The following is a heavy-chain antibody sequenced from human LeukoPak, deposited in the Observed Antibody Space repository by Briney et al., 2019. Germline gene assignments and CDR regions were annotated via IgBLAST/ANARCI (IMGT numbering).Heavy chain of an antibody. CDR1: GFTFSSYA. Sequence: GRSLRLSCAASGFTFSSYAMHWVRQAPGKGLEWVAVISYDGSNKYYADSVKGRFTISRDNSKNTLYLQMNSLRAEDTAVYYCARGGRPVEAFDIWGQGTMVTVSS. CDR2: ISYDGSNK. D-gene: IGHD2-21*01. V-gene: IGHV3-30-3*01. J-gene: IGHJ3*02. CDR3: ARGGRPVEAFDI.